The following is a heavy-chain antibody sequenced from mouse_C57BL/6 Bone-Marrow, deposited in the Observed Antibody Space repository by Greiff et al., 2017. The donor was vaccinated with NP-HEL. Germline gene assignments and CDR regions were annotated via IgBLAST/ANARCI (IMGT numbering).Heavy chain of an antibody. CDR1: GYTFTNYW. J-gene: IGHJ2*01. CDR3: AREDYDGGGGYFDY. V-gene: IGHV1-63*01. Sequence: VQLQQSGAELVRPGTSVKMSCQASGYTFTNYWIGWAKQRPGHGLEWIGDIYPGGGYTNYNEKFKGKATLTADKSSSTAYMQFSSLTSEDSAIYYCAREDYDGGGGYFDYWGQGTTLTVSS. CDR2: IYPGGGYT. D-gene: IGHD2-4*01.